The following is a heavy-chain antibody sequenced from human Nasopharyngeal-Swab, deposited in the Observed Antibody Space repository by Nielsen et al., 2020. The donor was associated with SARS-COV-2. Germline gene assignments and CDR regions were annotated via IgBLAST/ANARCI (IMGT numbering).Heavy chain of an antibody. CDR1: GFTFCSYS. CDR3: ARDPIVVVVAATPGGMDV. J-gene: IGHJ6*02. CDR2: ISSSSSTI. V-gene: IGHV3-48*02. D-gene: IGHD2-15*01. Sequence: GGSLRRSCAASGFTFCSYSMNWVRQAPGKGLVWVSYISSSSSTIYYADSVKSRFTISRDNSKNSLYLQMNSLRDEDTAVYYCARDPIVVVVAATPGGMDVWGQGTTVTVSS.